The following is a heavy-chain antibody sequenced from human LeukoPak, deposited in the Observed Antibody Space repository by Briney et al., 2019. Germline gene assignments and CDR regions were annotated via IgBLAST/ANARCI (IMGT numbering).Heavy chain of an antibody. CDR2: IKSKTDGGTT. CDR3: TTRYCSSTSCPG. V-gene: IGHV3-15*01. J-gene: IGHJ4*02. Sequence: KAGGSLRLSCAASGFTFSNAWMSWVRQAPGKGLEWVGRIKSKTDGGTTDYAAPVKGRFTISRDDSKNTLYLQMNSLKTEDTAVYYCTTRYCSSTSCPGWGQGTLVTVSS. D-gene: IGHD2-2*01. CDR1: GFTFSNAW.